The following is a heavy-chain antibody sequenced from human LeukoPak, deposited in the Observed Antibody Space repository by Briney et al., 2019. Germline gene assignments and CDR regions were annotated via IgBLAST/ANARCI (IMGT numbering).Heavy chain of an antibody. V-gene: IGHV1-18*01. CDR1: GYNFPSHG. Sequence: ASVKVSCKASGYNFPSHGISWVRQAPGQGLEWMGWISVGIGNTNYAQRLQGRVTMTTDTSTTTAYMELTSLTSDDTAVYYCARDHSGYCGGTSCLLFDYWGQGTLVTVSS. J-gene: IGHJ4*02. CDR3: ARDHSGYCGGTSCLLFDY. D-gene: IGHD2-15*01. CDR2: ISVGIGNT.